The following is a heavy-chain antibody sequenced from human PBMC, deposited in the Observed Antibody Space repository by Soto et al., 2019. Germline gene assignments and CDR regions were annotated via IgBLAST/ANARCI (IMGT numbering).Heavy chain of an antibody. CDR2: HYSGGST. CDR3: ARHRHPRGTVGATSPLDP. Sequence: PGGSLRLSCASSGFSVSSNYLSSVCHAPRKGLEWGSVHYSGGSTYYADSVQARFTISRDKSNNTLYLQMRRVRAEDTAVYFCARHRHPRGTVGATSPLDPWGQGTQVTVSS. J-gene: IGHJ5*02. V-gene: IGHV3-53*01. D-gene: IGHD1-26*01. CDR1: GFSVSSNY.